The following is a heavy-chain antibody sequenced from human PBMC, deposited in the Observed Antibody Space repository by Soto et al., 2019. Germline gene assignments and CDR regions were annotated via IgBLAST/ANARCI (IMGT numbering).Heavy chain of an antibody. Sequence: QVQLVESGGGVVQPGRSLILSCAASGFTFSSYAMHWVRQAPGTGLEGVAVISYDGSNKYYADAVKGRFTISRDNSKNTLYLQMNSLRAEDTAVYYCARAYEGDYFDYWGQGTLVTVSS. D-gene: IGHD3-16*01. CDR1: GFTFSSYA. J-gene: IGHJ4*02. CDR3: ARAYEGDYFDY. V-gene: IGHV3-30-3*01. CDR2: ISYDGSNK.